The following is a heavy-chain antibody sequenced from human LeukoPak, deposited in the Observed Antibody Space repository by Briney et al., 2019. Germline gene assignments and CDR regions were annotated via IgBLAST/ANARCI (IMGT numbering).Heavy chain of an antibody. Sequence: SETLSLTCAVSGGSFSGYYWSWIRQPPGKGLEWIAEIHYRGSTSYKPSLRSRDTISGDTSKNQFSLKVTSVTAADTAVYYCARGILGSYYFDLWGRGTLVTVSS. J-gene: IGHJ2*01. V-gene: IGHV4-34*01. CDR2: IHYRGST. D-gene: IGHD3-16*01. CDR3: ARGILGSYYFDL. CDR1: GGSFSGYY.